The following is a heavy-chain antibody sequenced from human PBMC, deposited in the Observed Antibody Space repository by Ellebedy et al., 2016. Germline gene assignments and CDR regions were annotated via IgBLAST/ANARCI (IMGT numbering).Heavy chain of an antibody. J-gene: IGHJ3*02. CDR1: GFSFSSSC. V-gene: IGHV3-21*01. CDR2: ISSSGTYI. Sequence: GESLKISCAASGFSFSSSCMNWVRQAPGKGLEWVSSISSSGTYIYYADSVNGRFTISRDNAKNSLYLQMNSLRAEDTAVYYCARDTLGYCSSSSCSHAFDIWGQGTMVTVSS. D-gene: IGHD2-2*01. CDR3: ARDTLGYCSSSSCSHAFDI.